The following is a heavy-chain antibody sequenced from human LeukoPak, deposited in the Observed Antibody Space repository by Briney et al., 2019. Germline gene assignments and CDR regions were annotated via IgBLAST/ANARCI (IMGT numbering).Heavy chain of an antibody. Sequence: GASVQVSCKASGGTFSSYAISWVRQAPGQGLEWMGRIIPILGIANYAQKFQGRVTITADKSTSTAYMELSSLRSEDTAVYYCARDLSYFDYWGQGTLVTVSS. CDR2: IIPILGIA. CDR3: ARDLSYFDY. V-gene: IGHV1-69*04. CDR1: GGTFSSYA. J-gene: IGHJ4*02.